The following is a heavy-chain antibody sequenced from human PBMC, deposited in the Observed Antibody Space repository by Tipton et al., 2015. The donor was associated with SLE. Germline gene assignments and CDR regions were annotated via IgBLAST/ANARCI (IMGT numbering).Heavy chain of an antibody. CDR2: IYYSGST. CDR3: ARQLWGYGAAGYFDY. CDR1: GGSISSHY. J-gene: IGHJ4*02. V-gene: IGHV4-39*01. D-gene: IGHD4-17*01. Sequence: TLSLTCTVSGGSISSHYWAWIRQPPGKGLEWIGTIYYSGSTYYTPSLKSRVTISVDTSKNQFSLKLTSVTAADTAVYYCARQLWGYGAAGYFDYWGQGTLVTVSS.